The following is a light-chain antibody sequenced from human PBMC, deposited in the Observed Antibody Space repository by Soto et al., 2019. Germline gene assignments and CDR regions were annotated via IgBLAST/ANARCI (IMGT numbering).Light chain of an antibody. V-gene: IGKV2-28*01. J-gene: IGKJ5*01. CDR2: LGS. CDR3: MQTLQTPIT. Sequence: DIVMAQSPLSLPVTPGEPASISCRSSQSLLHSNGYTCLDWYLQKPGQSPQLLIFLGSNRASGVPDRCSGSGSGTDFTLKISRVEAEDVGVYYCMQTLQTPITFGQGTRLEIK. CDR1: QSLLHSNGYTC.